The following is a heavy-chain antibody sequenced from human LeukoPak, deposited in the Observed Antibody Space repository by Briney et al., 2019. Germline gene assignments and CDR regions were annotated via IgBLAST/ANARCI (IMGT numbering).Heavy chain of an antibody. CDR1: GFTFSDYY. J-gene: IGHJ4*02. CDR3: AKSGTYSSSSGYIDS. Sequence: GGSLRLSCAASGFTFSDYYMSWIRQAPGKGLEWVSYISSSGSTIYYADSVKGRFTISRDNAKKSLHLQMNSLRAEDTALYYCAKSGTYSSSSGYIDSWGQGTLVTVSS. CDR2: ISSSGSTI. V-gene: IGHV3-11*01. D-gene: IGHD6-6*01.